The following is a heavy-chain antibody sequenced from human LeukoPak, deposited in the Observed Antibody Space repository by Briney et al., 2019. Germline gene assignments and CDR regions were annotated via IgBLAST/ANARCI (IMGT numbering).Heavy chain of an antibody. CDR2: INHSGST. CDR3: ARRPVPLDFYYYGMDV. V-gene: IGHV4-34*01. D-gene: IGHD1-14*01. CDR1: GGSFSGYY. J-gene: IGHJ6*02. Sequence: SETLSLTCAVYGGSFSGYYRSWIRQPPGKGLEWIGEINHSGSTNYNPSLKSRVTISGDTSNNQFSLKLSSVTAADTAVYYCARRPVPLDFYYYGMDVWCQGTTVTVYS.